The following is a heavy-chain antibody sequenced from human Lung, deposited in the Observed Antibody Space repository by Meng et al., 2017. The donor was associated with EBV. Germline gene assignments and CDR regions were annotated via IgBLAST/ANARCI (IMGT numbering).Heavy chain of an antibody. J-gene: IGHJ4*02. CDR3: ARAKWGHSYGSEALYFDH. Sequence: QLRVQESGAGLGKPSQTLSLTCAGSSGSISSDTSSWNWIRQRPGKGLEWIGFVYRSGSTYYNPSLKSRVIISVDRSNNQFSLELNSVSAADTAVYYCARAKWGHSYGSEALYFDHWGPGTLVTVSS. CDR1: SGSISSDTSS. V-gene: IGHV4-30-2*01. CDR2: VYRSGST. D-gene: IGHD5-18*01.